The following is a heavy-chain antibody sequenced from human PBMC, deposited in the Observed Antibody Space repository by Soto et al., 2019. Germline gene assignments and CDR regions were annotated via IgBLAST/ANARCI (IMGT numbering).Heavy chain of an antibody. CDR1: GGSISSSSYY. Sequence: PSETLSLTCTVSGGSISSSSYYWGWIRQPPGKGLEWIGSIYYSGSTYYNPSLKSRVTISVDTSKNQLSLKMSSVTAADTAVYYCARQQMDTAMVRHDYWGQGTLVTVSS. J-gene: IGHJ4*02. V-gene: IGHV4-39*01. CDR3: ARQQMDTAMVRHDY. CDR2: IYYSGST. D-gene: IGHD5-18*01.